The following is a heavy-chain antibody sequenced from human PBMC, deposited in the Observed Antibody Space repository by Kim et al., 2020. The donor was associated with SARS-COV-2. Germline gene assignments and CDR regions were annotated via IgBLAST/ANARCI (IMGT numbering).Heavy chain of an antibody. D-gene: IGHD3-16*01. Sequence: GGSLRLSCAASGFTFSSYSMNWVRQAPGKGLEWVSSISSSSSYIYYADSVKGRFTISRDNAKNSLYLQMNSLRAEDTAVYYCARDSPRGGAPAYWGQGTLVTVSS. CDR3: ARDSPRGGAPAY. V-gene: IGHV3-21*01. J-gene: IGHJ4*02. CDR1: GFTFSSYS. CDR2: ISSSSSYI.